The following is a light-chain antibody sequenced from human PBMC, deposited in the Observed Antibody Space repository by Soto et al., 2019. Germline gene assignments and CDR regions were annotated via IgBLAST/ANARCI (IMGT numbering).Light chain of an antibody. CDR1: SNDIGGYNY. V-gene: IGLV2-14*01. J-gene: IGLJ3*02. CDR3: SAYTGSSTLS. Sequence: QSALTQPASVSGSPGQSITISCTGTSNDIGGYNYVSWYQQHPDKAPKLMIFEVSNRPSGVSDRFSGSKSGNTASLTISGLQAEDEAYYYCSAYTGSSTLSFGGGTKLTVL. CDR2: EVS.